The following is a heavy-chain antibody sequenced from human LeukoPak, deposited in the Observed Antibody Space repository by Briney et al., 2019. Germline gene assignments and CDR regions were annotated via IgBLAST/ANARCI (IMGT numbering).Heavy chain of an antibody. Sequence: SETLSLTCTVSGGSISSYYWSWIRQPPGKGLEWIGYIYYSGSTNYNPSLKSGVTISVDTSKNQFSLKLSSVTAADTAVYYCARDRYYDSRGLDYWGQGTLVTVSS. V-gene: IGHV4-59*01. J-gene: IGHJ4*02. D-gene: IGHD3-22*01. CDR1: GGSISSYY. CDR3: ARDRYYDSRGLDY. CDR2: IYYSGST.